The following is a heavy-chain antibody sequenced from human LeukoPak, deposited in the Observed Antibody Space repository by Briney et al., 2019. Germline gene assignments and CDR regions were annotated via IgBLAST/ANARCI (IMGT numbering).Heavy chain of an antibody. D-gene: IGHD5-12*01. Sequence: PGGSLRLSCAASGFTFSSYDMHWVRQAPGKGLEWVAFIRYDVSNHNYADSVKGRFTISRDNSKNTLYLQMNSLRPEDTAVYYCARDRGVATILTGDYYYGMDVWGQGTTVTVSS. CDR2: IRYDVSNH. V-gene: IGHV3-30*02. J-gene: IGHJ6*02. CDR3: ARDRGVATILTGDYYYGMDV. CDR1: GFTFSSYD.